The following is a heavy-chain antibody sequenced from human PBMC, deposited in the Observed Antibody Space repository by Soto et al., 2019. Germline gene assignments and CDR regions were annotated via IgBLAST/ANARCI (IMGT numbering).Heavy chain of an antibody. D-gene: IGHD3-10*01. J-gene: IGHJ5*02. CDR1: CGSISSYY. CDR2: IYYSGST. CDR3: AGEVVRGVRINWFDP. Sequence: SETLSLTCTVSCGSISSYYWSWIRQPPGKGLEWIGYIYYSGSTNYNPSLKSRVTISVDTSKNQFSLKLSSVTAADTAVYYCAGEVVRGVRINWFDPGGQGTMVKVSS. V-gene: IGHV4-59*01.